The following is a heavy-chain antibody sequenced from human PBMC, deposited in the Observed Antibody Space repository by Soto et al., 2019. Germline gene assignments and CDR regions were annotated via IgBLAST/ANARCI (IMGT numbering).Heavy chain of an antibody. CDR3: ARSQWNYYYGMDV. CDR1: GFPLSTSGMC. J-gene: IGHJ6*02. Sequence: SGPTLVNPTQTLTLTCAFSGFPLSTSGMCVSWIRQPPGKALEWLARIDWDDDKYYSTSLKTRLTISKDTSKNQVVLTMTNMDPVDTATYYCARSQWNYYYGMDVWGQGTTVTVSS. CDR2: IDWDDDK. D-gene: IGHD6-19*01. V-gene: IGHV2-70*11.